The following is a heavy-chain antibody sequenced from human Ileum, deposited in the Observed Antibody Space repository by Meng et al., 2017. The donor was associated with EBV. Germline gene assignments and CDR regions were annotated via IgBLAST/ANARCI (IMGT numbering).Heavy chain of an antibody. CDR2: MNPGRRNT. CDR1: GYRFTTFD. V-gene: IGHV1-8*01. Sequence: HLVQSGCEGKNSGSSVKCRGQASGYRFTTFDINWFRQATGQPPEWMGWMNPGRRNTVYAQKFQGRVSMTADTTIDTAYMELHSLTSEDTAVYYCARADSGSRDYWGQGTLVTVSS. CDR3: ARADSGSRDY. D-gene: IGHD5-12*01. J-gene: IGHJ4*02.